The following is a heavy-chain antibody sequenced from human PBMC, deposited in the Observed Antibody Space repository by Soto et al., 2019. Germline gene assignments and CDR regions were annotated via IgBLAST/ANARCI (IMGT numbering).Heavy chain of an antibody. V-gene: IGHV1-69*01. J-gene: IGHJ4*02. Sequence: QEQLVQSGAEVKKPGSSVKVSCKASGGLFSSYPISWVRQVPGHGLEWMGGISPVFQTAYYTQRFQGRVTITADESTNTAYMELSSLRSEDTAIYYCARGGSGYTWFNEFWGQGTLVTVSS. CDR3: ARGGSGYTWFNEF. D-gene: IGHD3-22*01. CDR2: ISPVFQTA. CDR1: GGLFSSYP.